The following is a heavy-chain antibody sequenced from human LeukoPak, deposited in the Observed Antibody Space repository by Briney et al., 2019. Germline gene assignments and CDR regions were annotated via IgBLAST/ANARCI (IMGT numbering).Heavy chain of an antibody. Sequence: SQTLSLTCAISGDSVSNNNTAWNWIRQSPSRGLEWLGRTYYRSKLHTDYAGSVKSRITINPDTSKNQFSLQVNSVTPEDTAVYYCAREYSSSGLAFDYWGQGALVTVSS. CDR2: TYYRSKLHT. CDR3: AREYSSSGLAFDY. CDR1: GDSVSNNNTA. J-gene: IGHJ4*02. D-gene: IGHD6-19*01. V-gene: IGHV6-1*01.